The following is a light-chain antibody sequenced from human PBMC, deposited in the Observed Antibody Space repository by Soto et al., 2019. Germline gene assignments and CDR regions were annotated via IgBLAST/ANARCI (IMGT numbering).Light chain of an antibody. Sequence: EIVMTQFPATLSVSPGERATLSCRASQSVSNNLAWYQQTPGQAPRLLIYGASTRSTGVPARFSGSGSGTDFTLTISSLQSEDFAVYFCQQYDNWPYTFGQGTKLEIK. CDR2: GAS. CDR1: QSVSNN. J-gene: IGKJ2*01. CDR3: QQYDNWPYT. V-gene: IGKV3-15*01.